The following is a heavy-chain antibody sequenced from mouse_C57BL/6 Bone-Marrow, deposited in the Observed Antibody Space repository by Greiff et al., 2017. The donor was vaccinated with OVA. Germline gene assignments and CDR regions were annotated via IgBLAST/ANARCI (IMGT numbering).Heavy chain of an antibody. D-gene: IGHD4-1*01. J-gene: IGHJ2*01. V-gene: IGHV1-19*01. Sequence: LKESGASVKMSCKASGYTFTDYYMNWVKQSHGKSLEWIGVINPYNGGTSYNQKFKGKATLTVDKSSSTAYMELNSLTSEDSAVYYCARRAGTDYWGQGTTLTVSS. CDR2: INPYNGGT. CDR3: ARRAGTDY. CDR1: GYTFTDYY.